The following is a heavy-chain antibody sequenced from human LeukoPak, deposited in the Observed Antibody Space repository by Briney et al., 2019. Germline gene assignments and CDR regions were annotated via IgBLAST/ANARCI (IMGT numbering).Heavy chain of an antibody. J-gene: IGHJ4*02. Sequence: GGSLRLSCAASGFTFSSYWMSWVRQAPGRGLEWVANIKEDGSEKYYVDSVKGRFTISRDNAKNSLYLQMNSLRAEDTAVYYCARGARQWLVPDFDYWGQGTLVTVSS. CDR3: ARGARQWLVPDFDY. V-gene: IGHV3-7*01. CDR1: GFTFSSYW. CDR2: IKEDGSEK. D-gene: IGHD6-19*01.